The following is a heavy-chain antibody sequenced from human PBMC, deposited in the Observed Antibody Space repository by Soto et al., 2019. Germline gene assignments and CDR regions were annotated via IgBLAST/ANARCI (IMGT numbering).Heavy chain of an antibody. Sequence: SETLSLTCAVSGGSISSGGYSWSWIRQPPGKGLEWIGYIYHSGSTYYNPSLKSRVTISVDRSKNQFSLKLSSVTAADTAVYYCARDRGYSYGNFDYWGQVTLVTVS. CDR1: GGSISSGGYS. V-gene: IGHV4-30-2*01. CDR2: IYHSGST. CDR3: ARDRGYSYGNFDY. J-gene: IGHJ4*02. D-gene: IGHD5-18*01.